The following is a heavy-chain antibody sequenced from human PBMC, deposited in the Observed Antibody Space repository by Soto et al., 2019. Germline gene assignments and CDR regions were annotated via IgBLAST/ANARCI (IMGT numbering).Heavy chain of an antibody. CDR2: INHSGST. V-gene: IGHV4-34*01. CDR1: GGSFSGYY. Sequence: SETLSLTCAVYGGSFSGYYWSWIRQPPGKGLEWIGEINHSGSTNYNPSLKSRVTISVDTSKNQFSLKLSSVTAADTAVYYCARGRRYCSSTSCRRNYYYYYMDVWGKGTTVTVSS. D-gene: IGHD2-2*01. CDR3: ARGRRYCSSTSCRRNYYYYYMDV. J-gene: IGHJ6*03.